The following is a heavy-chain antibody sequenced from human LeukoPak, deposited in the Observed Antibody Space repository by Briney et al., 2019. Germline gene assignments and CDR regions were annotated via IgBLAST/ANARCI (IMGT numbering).Heavy chain of an antibody. D-gene: IGHD6-19*01. CDR1: GYTFTGYY. CDR2: INPNSGGT. V-gene: IGHV1-2*02. J-gene: IGHJ4*01. Sequence: EASVKVSCKASGYTFTGYYRHWVRQAPGQGLEWMGWINPNSGGTNYAQKFQGRVTMTRDTSISTAYMELSRLRSDDTAVYYCAGQWLDGHFDYWGHGTLVTVSS. CDR3: AGQWLDGHFDY.